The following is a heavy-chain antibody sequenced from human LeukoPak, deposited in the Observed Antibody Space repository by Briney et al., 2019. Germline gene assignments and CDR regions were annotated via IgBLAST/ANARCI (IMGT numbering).Heavy chain of an antibody. V-gene: IGHV1-69*05. J-gene: IGHJ3*02. CDR1: GGTFSSYA. Sequence: SVKVSCKASGGTFSSYAISWVRQAPGQGLEWMGRIIPIFGTANYAQKFQGRVTITTDESTSTAYMELSSLRSEDTAVYYCARDRGRITMVRGVYDAFDIWGQGTMVTVSS. CDR2: IIPIFGTA. D-gene: IGHD3-10*01. CDR3: ARDRGRITMVRGVYDAFDI.